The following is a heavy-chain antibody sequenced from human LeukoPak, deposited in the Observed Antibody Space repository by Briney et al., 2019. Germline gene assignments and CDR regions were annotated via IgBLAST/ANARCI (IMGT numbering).Heavy chain of an antibody. Sequence: PGGSLRLSCAASGFTFSSYWMSWGRQAPGKGLEWVANIKQDGSEKYYADSVKGRFTISRDSAKNSLYLQMNSLRAEDTAVYYCAKDTSGPYCSSSGCHDFDYWGQGTLVTVSS. V-gene: IGHV3-7*04. CDR1: GFTFSSYW. CDR2: IKQDGSEK. CDR3: AKDTSGPYCSSSGCHDFDY. D-gene: IGHD2-2*01. J-gene: IGHJ4*02.